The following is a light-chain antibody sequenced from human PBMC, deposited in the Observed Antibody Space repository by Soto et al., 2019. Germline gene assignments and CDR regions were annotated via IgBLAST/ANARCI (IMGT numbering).Light chain of an antibody. CDR2: LGS. CDR3: MQALQTPPT. J-gene: IGKJ2*01. V-gene: IGKV2-28*01. CDR1: QSRLHSNVYNY. Sequence: DIVMTQSPLSLPVTPGEPASISCRSSQSRLHSNVYNYLDWYLQKPGQSPQLLIYLGSNRASGVPDRFSGSGSGTDFTLNISRVEAEDVGVYYCMQALQTPPTFGQGTKLEIK.